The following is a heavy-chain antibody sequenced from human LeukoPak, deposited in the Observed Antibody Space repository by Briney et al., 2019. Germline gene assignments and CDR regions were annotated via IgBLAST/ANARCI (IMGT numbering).Heavy chain of an antibody. CDR2: ISWNSGSI. CDR3: VTHELKDAFDI. Sequence: GRSLRLSCAASGFTFDDYAMHWVRQAPGKGLEWVSGISWNSGSIGYADSVKGRFTISRDNAKNSLYLQMNSLRAEDTAVYYCVTHELKDAFDIWGQGTMVTVSS. J-gene: IGHJ3*02. V-gene: IGHV3-9*01. D-gene: IGHD3-10*01. CDR1: GFTFDDYA.